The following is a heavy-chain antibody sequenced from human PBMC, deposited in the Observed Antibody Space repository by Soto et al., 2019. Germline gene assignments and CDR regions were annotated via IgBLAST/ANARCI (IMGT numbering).Heavy chain of an antibody. D-gene: IGHD6-19*01. V-gene: IGHV1-3*01. Sequence: QVQLVQSGAEVKKPGASVKVSCKASGYTFTSYTMHWVRRAPGQRLEWMGWINAGNGNTKYSQKFQGRVTITRDTSASTAYMELSSLRSEDTAVYYCARVSGIAVAEVWGQGTLVTVSS. J-gene: IGHJ4*02. CDR1: GYTFTSYT. CDR3: ARVSGIAVAEV. CDR2: INAGNGNT.